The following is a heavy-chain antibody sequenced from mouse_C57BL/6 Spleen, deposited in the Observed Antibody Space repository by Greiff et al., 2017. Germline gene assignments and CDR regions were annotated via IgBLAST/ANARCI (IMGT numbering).Heavy chain of an antibody. J-gene: IGHJ4*01. V-gene: IGHV1-54*01. D-gene: IGHD3-2*02. CDR1: GYAFTNYL. Sequence: QVQLKESGAELVRPGTSVKVSCKASGYAFTNYLIEWVKQRPGQGLEWIGVINPGSGGTNYNEKFKGKATLTADKSSSTAYMQLSSLTSEDSAVYFCARGGSSGPYYYAMDYWGQGTSVTVSS. CDR3: ARGGSSGPYYYAMDY. CDR2: INPGSGGT.